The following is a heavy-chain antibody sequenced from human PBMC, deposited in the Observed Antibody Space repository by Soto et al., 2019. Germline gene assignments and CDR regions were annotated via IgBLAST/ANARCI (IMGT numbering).Heavy chain of an antibody. CDR2: INGSGGST. V-gene: IGHV3-23*01. J-gene: IGHJ6*01. CDR1: GFTFSSYA. D-gene: IGHD1-26*01. Sequence: EVQLLESGGGLVQPGGSLRLSCAASGFTFSSYAMSWVRQAPGKGLEWVSAINGSGGSTYYAYSVKGRFTISRDNTQNHLYLRIERLEAEDTAVYYCAEELGGGGGMGVWGQGTT. CDR3: AEELGGGGGMGV.